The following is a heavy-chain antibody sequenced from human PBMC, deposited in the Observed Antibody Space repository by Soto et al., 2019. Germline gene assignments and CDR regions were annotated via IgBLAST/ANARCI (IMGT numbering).Heavy chain of an antibody. D-gene: IGHD4-4*01. CDR2: INPNSGGT. V-gene: IGHV1-2*04. CDR1: GYTFTGYY. Sequence: GASVKVSCKASGYTFTGYYMHWVRQAPGQGLEWMGWINPNSGGTNYAQKFQGWVTMTRDTSISTAYMELSRLRSDDTAVYYCARGGLESFGVGNYAGYFDYWGQGTLVTVSS. J-gene: IGHJ4*02. CDR3: ARGGLESFGVGNYAGYFDY.